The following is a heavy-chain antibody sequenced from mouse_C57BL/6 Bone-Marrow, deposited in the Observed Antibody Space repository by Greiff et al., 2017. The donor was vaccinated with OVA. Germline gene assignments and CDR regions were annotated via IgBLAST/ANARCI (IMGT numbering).Heavy chain of an antibody. CDR3: ARLGEDWYCDV. J-gene: IGHJ1*03. CDR1: GYTFTSYG. CDR2: IYPRSGNT. Sequence: QVQLQQSGAELARPGASVKLSCKASGYTFTSYGISWVKQRTGQGLEWIGEIYPRSGNTYYNAKFKGKAPLTADKSSSAAYMELRSLTSEDSAVYFCARLGEDWYCDVWGTGTTVTVSS. V-gene: IGHV1-81*01. D-gene: IGHD4-1*01.